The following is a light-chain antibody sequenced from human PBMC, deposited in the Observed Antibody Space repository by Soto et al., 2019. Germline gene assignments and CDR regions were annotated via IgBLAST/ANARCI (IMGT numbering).Light chain of an antibody. V-gene: IGKV3-15*01. CDR2: GAS. CDR3: QQYNNWPRT. J-gene: IGKJ1*01. CDR1: QSVSSD. Sequence: EIEMTQSPATLSVSPGERDTLSCRASQSVSSDLAWYHQKPGQAPRLLIYGASTRATGIPARFSGSGSGTEFTLTINSLQSEDFAVYYCQQYNNWPRTFGQGTKVDI.